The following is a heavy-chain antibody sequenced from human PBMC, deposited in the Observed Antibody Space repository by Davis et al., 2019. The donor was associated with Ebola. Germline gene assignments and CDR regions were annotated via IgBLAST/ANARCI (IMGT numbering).Heavy chain of an antibody. CDR2: IYPGDSDT. D-gene: IGHD5-12*01. CDR1: GYSFTSYW. J-gene: IGHJ4*02. V-gene: IGHV5-51*01. Sequence: PGGSLRLSCKGSGYSFTSYWIGWVRQMPGKGLEWMGIIYPGDSDTRYSPSFQGQVTISADKSISTAYLQWSSLKASDTAMYYCARRGYSGYDYALFDYWGQGTLVTVSS. CDR3: ARRGYSGYDYALFDY.